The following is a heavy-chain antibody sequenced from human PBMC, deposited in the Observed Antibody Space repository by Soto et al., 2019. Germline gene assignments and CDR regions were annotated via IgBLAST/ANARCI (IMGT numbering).Heavy chain of an antibody. D-gene: IGHD1-26*01. Sequence: QLQLQESGSGLIKPSQTLSLTCAVSGASISNGGYSWHWIRQPPGKGLDWIGYIFHSGDTYYPPSLQSRVSMSVDKSRNMFSLKLTSVAAADTAVYYCARVHYDLVGHDAFDVWGQGAVVTVSS. CDR3: ARVHYDLVGHDAFDV. CDR1: GASISNGGYS. V-gene: IGHV4-30-2*01. CDR2: IFHSGDT. J-gene: IGHJ3*01.